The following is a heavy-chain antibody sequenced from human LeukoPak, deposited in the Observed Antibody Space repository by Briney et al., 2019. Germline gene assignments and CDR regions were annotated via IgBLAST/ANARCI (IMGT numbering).Heavy chain of an antibody. CDR1: GFIFSIYW. CDR2: IKQGGSEK. V-gene: IGHV3-7*04. J-gene: IGHJ4*02. CDR3: ARVRSDYYFDF. Sequence: GGSLRLSCASSGFIFSIYWMTWVRQAPGKGLEWVANIKQGGSEKYYVDSVKGRFTISRDNAKNSLYLQTNSLRAEDTAVYYCARVRSDYYFDFWGQGTLVTVSS. D-gene: IGHD2-21*02.